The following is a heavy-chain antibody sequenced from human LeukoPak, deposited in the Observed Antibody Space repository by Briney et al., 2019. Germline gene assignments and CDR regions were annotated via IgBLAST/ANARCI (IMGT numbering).Heavy chain of an antibody. Sequence: GGSLRLSCAASGFTFDDYGMSWVRQAPGKGLEWVSGINWNGDSTSYADSVKGRFTISRDNAKNSLYLQMNGLRAEDTALYYCARRESTYQNYYYFYYMDVWGKGTTVTVSS. CDR3: ARRESTYQNYYYFYYMDV. CDR2: INWNGDST. J-gene: IGHJ6*03. CDR1: GFTFDDYG. V-gene: IGHV3-20*04.